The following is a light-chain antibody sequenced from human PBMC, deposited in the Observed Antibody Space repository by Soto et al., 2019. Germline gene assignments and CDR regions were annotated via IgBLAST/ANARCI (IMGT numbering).Light chain of an antibody. Sequence: IVLTQSPATLSLSPGEGATLSCRASQNVSNRYLAWYQQIPGQAPRLLIFGSYSRPTGIPDRFSGSGSGTDFTLTIRRLEPEDFAVYYCQHYGASPPFTFGQGTRV. CDR3: QHYGASPPFT. J-gene: IGKJ2*01. CDR1: QNVSNRY. CDR2: GSY. V-gene: IGKV3-20*01.